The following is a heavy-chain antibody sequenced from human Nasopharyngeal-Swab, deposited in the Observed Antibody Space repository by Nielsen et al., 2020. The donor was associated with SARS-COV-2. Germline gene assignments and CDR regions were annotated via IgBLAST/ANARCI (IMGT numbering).Heavy chain of an antibody. Sequence: GSLRLSCAASGFTFSSYAMHWVRRAPGKGLEWVAVISYDGSNKSYADSVQGRFTISRDNSNNTLYLQMNSLRAEDTAVYYCARGAPEHIVVVTAKYYYYNMDVWGKGTTVTVSS. J-gene: IGHJ6*03. CDR2: ISYDGSNK. D-gene: IGHD2-21*02. CDR1: GFTFSSYA. V-gene: IGHV3-30-3*01. CDR3: ARGAPEHIVVVTAKYYYYNMDV.